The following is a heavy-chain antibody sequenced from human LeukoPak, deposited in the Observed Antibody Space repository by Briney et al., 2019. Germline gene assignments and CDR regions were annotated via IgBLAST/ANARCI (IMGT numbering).Heavy chain of an antibody. V-gene: IGHV1-69*04. CDR3: ARGTAVAERFDY. J-gene: IGHJ4*02. Sequence: SVKVSCKASGGTFSSYAISWVRQAPGQGLEWMGRIIPIFGIANYAQKFQGRVTITADKSTSTAYMELSSLRSEDTAVYYCARGTAVAERFDYWGQGTLVTVSS. D-gene: IGHD6-19*01. CDR1: GGTFSSYA. CDR2: IIPIFGIA.